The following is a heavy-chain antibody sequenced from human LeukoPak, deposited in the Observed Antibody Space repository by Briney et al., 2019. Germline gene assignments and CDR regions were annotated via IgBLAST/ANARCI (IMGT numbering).Heavy chain of an antibody. V-gene: IGHV5-51*01. J-gene: IGHJ5*02. CDR1: GYSFTSYW. D-gene: IGHD4-23*01. CDR3: VKTNSPSYNWFDP. CDR2: IYPGDSDT. Sequence: GESLKISCKGSGYSFTSYWIGWVRQMPGKGLKWMGIIYPGDSDTRYSPSFQGQVTISADKSISTAYLQWSSLKASDTAMYYCVKTNSPSYNWFDPWGQGTLVTVSS.